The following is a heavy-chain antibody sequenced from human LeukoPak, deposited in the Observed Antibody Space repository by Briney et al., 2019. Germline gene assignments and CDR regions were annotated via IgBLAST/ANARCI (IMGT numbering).Heavy chain of an antibody. CDR1: GDSISTYY. J-gene: IGHJ4*02. D-gene: IGHD1-26*01. V-gene: IGHV4-4*09. Sequence: PSETLSLTCTVSGDSISTYYWSWIRQPPGKGLEWIGYISDSGSTNYNPSLKSRVTISVDTSKKQFSLKLTSVTAADTAVYYCARGAPYRDSDDYWGQGTLVTVSS. CDR2: ISDSGST. CDR3: ARGAPYRDSDDY.